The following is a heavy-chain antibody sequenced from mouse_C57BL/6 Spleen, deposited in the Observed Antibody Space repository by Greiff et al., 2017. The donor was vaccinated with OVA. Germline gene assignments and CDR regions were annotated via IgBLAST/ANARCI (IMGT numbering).Heavy chain of an antibody. Sequence: QVQLQQSGAELVRPGTSVKMSCKASGYTFTNYWIGWAKQRPGHGLEWIGDIYPGGGYTNYNEKFKGKATLTADKSSSTAYMQFSSLTSEDSAIYYCARRADYDEGDAMDYWGQGTSVTVSS. V-gene: IGHV1-63*01. CDR1: GYTFTNYW. CDR2: IYPGGGYT. J-gene: IGHJ4*01. CDR3: ARRADYDEGDAMDY. D-gene: IGHD2-4*01.